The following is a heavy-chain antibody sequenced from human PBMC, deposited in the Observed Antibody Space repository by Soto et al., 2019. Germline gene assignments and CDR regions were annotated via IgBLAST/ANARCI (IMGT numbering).Heavy chain of an antibody. J-gene: IGHJ4*02. V-gene: IGHV3-73*01. CDR3: SRLVGATSSFDY. CDR2: IRSKANSYAT. D-gene: IGHD1-26*01. Sequence: GGSLRLSCAGSGFTFSGSAMHWVRQASGKGLEWVGRIRSKANSYATAYAASVKGRFTISRDDSKNTAYLQMNSLKSEDTAIYYCSRLVGATSSFDYWGQGTLVTVSS. CDR1: GFTFSGSA.